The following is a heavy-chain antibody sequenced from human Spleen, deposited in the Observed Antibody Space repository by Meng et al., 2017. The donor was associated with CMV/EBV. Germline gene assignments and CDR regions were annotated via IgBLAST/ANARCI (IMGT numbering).Heavy chain of an antibody. V-gene: IGHV4-38-2*02. Sequence: SETLSLTCTVSGYSISSGSYWGWIRKPPGKGLEWIGNFYHTGSTNYNPSLKRRVTISVDTSKNQFSRKLSSVTSTDTAVYYCARAVSRYYYVLDVWGQGTTVTVSS. CDR3: ARAVSRYYYVLDV. D-gene: IGHD5/OR15-5a*01. CDR2: FYHTGST. J-gene: IGHJ6*02. CDR1: GYSISSGSY.